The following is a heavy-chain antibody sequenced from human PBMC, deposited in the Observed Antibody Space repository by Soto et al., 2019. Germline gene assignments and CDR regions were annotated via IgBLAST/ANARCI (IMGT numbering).Heavy chain of an antibody. CDR1: GYTFSNYG. J-gene: IGHJ5*02. Sequence: ASVKVSCKTSGYTFSNYGITWVRQAPGQPLEWLGWISLYSDGTNYAQKFQGRVSMTTDTPTTTAYMELRSLRSDDTAVYYCARVVPGAEAWFGPWGQGTLGTVSS. V-gene: IGHV1-18*01. CDR3: ARVVPGAEAWFGP. D-gene: IGHD2-2*01. CDR2: ISLYSDGT.